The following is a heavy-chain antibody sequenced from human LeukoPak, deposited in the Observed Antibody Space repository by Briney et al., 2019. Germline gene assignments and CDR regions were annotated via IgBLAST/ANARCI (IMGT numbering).Heavy chain of an antibody. CDR1: GFTFSSYSM. CDR3: ARVRSLEWPAPMDV. D-gene: IGHD3-3*01. J-gene: IGHJ6*03. Sequence: LSCVASGFTFSSYSMNWVRQAPGKGLEWIGEIYHSGSTNYNPSLKSRVTISVDKSKNQFSLKLSSVTAADTAVYYCARVRSLEWPAPMDVWGKGTTVTVSS. CDR2: IYHSGST. V-gene: IGHV4/OR15-8*01.